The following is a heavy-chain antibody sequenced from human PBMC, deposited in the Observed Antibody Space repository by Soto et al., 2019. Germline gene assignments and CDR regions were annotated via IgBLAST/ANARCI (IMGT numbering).Heavy chain of an antibody. CDR3: ARHRPHIAGAGDLFDY. D-gene: IGHD6-13*01. Sequence: PSETLSLTCTVSGGSISSSSYYWGWIRQPPGKGLEWIGSIYYSGSTYYNPSLKSRVTISVDTSKNQFSLKLSSVTAADTAVYYCARHRPHIAGAGDLFDYWGQGTLVTVSS. CDR2: IYYSGST. CDR1: GGSISSSSYY. V-gene: IGHV4-39*01. J-gene: IGHJ4*02.